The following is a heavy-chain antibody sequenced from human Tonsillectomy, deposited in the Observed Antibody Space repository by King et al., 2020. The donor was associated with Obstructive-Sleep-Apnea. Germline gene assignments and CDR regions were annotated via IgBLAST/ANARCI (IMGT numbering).Heavy chain of an antibody. CDR2: IRSEAYGGTT. CDR3: SCYCSGGSCSVFYYYGMDV. CDR1: GFTFGDYA. D-gene: IGHD2-15*01. Sequence: EVQLVESGGGLVQPGRSLRLSCTASGFTFGDYAVSWFRQAPGKGLEWVGFIRSEAYGGTTDYAASVKGRFTISRDDSKNIAYLQLNSLKTEDTAVYYCSCYCSGGSCSVFYYYGMDVWGQGTTVTVSS. V-gene: IGHV3-49*03. J-gene: IGHJ6*02.